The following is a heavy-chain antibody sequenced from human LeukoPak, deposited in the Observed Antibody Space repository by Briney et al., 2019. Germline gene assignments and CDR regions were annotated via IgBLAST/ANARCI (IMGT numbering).Heavy chain of an antibody. V-gene: IGHV4-59*01. J-gene: IGHJ3*02. CDR2: IYYSGTT. D-gene: IGHD3-22*01. CDR3: ARGRVYYDSTGLDI. CDR1: GGSISSYY. Sequence: PSETLSLTCTVSGGSISSYYWSWIRQPPGKGLEWTGNIYYSGTTNYNPSLKSRVTISVDTSKNQFSLELSSVTPADTAVYYCARGRVYYDSTGLDIWGQGTMVTVSS.